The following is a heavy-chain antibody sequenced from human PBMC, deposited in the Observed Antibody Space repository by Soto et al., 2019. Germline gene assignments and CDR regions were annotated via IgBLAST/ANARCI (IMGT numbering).Heavy chain of an antibody. J-gene: IGHJ6*02. CDR3: AKDRSDFWSRGFRVNYYYYGMDV. D-gene: IGHD3-3*01. CDR2: ISGSGGST. V-gene: IGHV3-23*01. Sequence: GGSLRLSCAASGFTFSSYAMSWVRQAPGKGLEWVSAISGSGGSTYYADSVKGRFTISRDNSKNTLYLHMNSLRAEDTAVYYCAKDRSDFWSRGFRVNYYYYGMDVWGQGTTVTVSS. CDR1: GFTFSSYA.